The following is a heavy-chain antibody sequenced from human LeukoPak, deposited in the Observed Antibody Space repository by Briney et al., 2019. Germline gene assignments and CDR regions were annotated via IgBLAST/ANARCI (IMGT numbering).Heavy chain of an antibody. CDR3: TTDADDVVPAAISGFPVNY. CDR2: IKSKTDGGTT. Sequence: SGGSLRLSCAASGFTFSNAWMSWVRQAPGKGLEWVCHIKSKTDGGTTDYAAPVKGRFTISRDDSKNTLYLQMNSLKTEDTAVYYCTTDADDVVPAAISGFPVNYWGQGTLVTVSS. D-gene: IGHD2-2*01. V-gene: IGHV3-15*01. CDR1: GFTFSNAW. J-gene: IGHJ4*02.